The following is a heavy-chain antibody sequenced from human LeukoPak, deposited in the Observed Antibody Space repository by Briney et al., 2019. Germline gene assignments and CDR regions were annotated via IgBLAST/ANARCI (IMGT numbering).Heavy chain of an antibody. CDR1: GFTFSSYA. V-gene: IGHV3-30*02. J-gene: IGHJ4*02. D-gene: IGHD2-8*02. CDR3: AKGTVCTDTMCYWDFADS. Sequence: GGSLRPSCAASGFTFSSYAMHWVRQAPSKGLEWVGFIWHDARNKQSVDSVKGRFTISRDNSKNTLFLQMNSLRAEDTAVYYCAKGTVCTDTMCYWDFADSRGQGTLVTVSS. CDR2: IWHDARNK.